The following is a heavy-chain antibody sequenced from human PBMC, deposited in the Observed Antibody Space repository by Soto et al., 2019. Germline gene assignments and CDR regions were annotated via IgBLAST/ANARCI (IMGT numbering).Heavy chain of an antibody. Sequence: SETLSLTCTVSGGSISSGGYYWSWIRQHPGKGLEWIGYIYFSGSTYYNPSLKSRVTISVDTSKNQFSLKLSSVTAADTAVYYCARSPHIQLWSYPSDYWGQGTLVTVS. CDR3: ARSPHIQLWSYPSDY. D-gene: IGHD5-18*01. V-gene: IGHV4-31*03. CDR1: GGSISSGGYY. J-gene: IGHJ4*02. CDR2: IYFSGST.